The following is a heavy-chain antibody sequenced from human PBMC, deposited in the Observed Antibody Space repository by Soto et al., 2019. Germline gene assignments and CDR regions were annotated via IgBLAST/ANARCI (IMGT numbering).Heavy chain of an antibody. CDR3: ARDRGSSGWYGEDYYGMDV. J-gene: IGHJ6*02. V-gene: IGHV6-1*01. CDR1: GDSVSSNSAA. D-gene: IGHD6-19*01. Sequence: KQSQTLSLTCAISGDSVSSNSAAWNWIRQSPSRGLEWLGRTYYRSKWYNDYAVSVKSRITINPDTSKNQFSLQLNSVTPEDTAVYYCARDRGSSGWYGEDYYGMDVWGQGTTVTVSS. CDR2: TYYRSKWYN.